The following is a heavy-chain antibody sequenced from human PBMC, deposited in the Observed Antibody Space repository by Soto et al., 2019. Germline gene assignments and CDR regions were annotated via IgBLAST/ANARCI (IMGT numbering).Heavy chain of an antibody. CDR1: GYTFTSYG. CDR3: AGHYYDSSGYHDY. J-gene: IGHJ4*02. D-gene: IGHD3-22*01. V-gene: IGHV1-18*01. Sequence: QVQLVQSGAEVKKPGASVKVSCKASGYTFTSYGISWVRQAPGQGLEWMGWISAYNGNTNYAQKLQGRVTMTTDTATSTADMELRSRRSDDTAVYYCAGHYYDSSGYHDYWGQGTLVTVSS. CDR2: ISAYNGNT.